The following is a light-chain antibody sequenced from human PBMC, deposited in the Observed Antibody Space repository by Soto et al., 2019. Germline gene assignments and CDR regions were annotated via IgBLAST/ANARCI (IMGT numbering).Light chain of an antibody. CDR3: QQYNNWPFT. J-gene: IGKJ3*01. V-gene: IGKV3-15*01. CDR1: QSVSSN. Sequence: EIVMTQSPATLSVSPGERATLSCRASQSVSSNLAWYQQKPGQAPRLLIYGASTRATGIPARFSGSGSGTEFTLTISRLQSGDFAVYYCQQYNNWPFTFGPGTKVDIK. CDR2: GAS.